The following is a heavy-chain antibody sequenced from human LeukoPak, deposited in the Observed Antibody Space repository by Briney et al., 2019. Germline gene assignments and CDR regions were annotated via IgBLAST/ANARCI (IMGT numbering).Heavy chain of an antibody. CDR3: ARVTTVTRYYFDY. CDR1: GGTFSSYA. D-gene: IGHD4-17*01. V-gene: IGHV1-69*04. J-gene: IGHJ4*02. Sequence: GASVKVSCKASGGTFSSYAISWVRQAPGQGLEWMGRIIPILGIANYAQKFQGRVTITADKSTSTAYMELSSLRSEDTAVYYCARVTTVTRYYFDYWGQGTLVTVSS. CDR2: IIPILGIA.